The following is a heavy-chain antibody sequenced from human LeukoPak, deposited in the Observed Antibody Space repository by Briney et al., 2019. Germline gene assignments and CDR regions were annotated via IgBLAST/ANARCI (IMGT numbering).Heavy chain of an antibody. J-gene: IGHJ4*02. CDR1: GGSFSGYY. Sequence: PSETLSLTCAVYGGSFSGYYWSWIRQPPGKGLEWIGEINHSGSTNYNTSLKSRVTISVDTSKNQFSLKLSSVTAADTAVYYCARHRGYDFWSGYYYYFDYWGQGTLVTVSS. CDR2: INHSGST. D-gene: IGHD3-3*01. CDR3: ARHRGYDFWSGYYYYFDY. V-gene: IGHV4-34*01.